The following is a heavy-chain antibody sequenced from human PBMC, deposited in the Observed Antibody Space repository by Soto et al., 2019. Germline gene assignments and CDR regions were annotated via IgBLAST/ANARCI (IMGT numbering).Heavy chain of an antibody. CDR2: ISGYNGNT. CDR3: ARGANGSGYAVY. CDR1: GYTFTTYG. Sequence: QVQLVQSGTEVKKPGASVKVSCRTSGYTFTTYGINWVRQAPGQGLEWMGWISGYNGNTNYPKKFQGRVTMTTDTFTSTGYMELTGQTSEDTAVYYCARGANGSGYAVYWGQGTLVTVSS. J-gene: IGHJ4*02. V-gene: IGHV1-18*01. D-gene: IGHD3-3*01.